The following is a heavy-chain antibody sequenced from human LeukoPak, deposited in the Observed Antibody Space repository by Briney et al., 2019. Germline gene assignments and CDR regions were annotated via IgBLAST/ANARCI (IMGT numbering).Heavy chain of an antibody. V-gene: IGHV3-23*01. D-gene: IGHD3-22*01. Sequence: GGSLRLSCAVSGITLSNYGMSWVRQAPGKGLEWVAGISGSGGGTVYADSVKGRFTISRDNPTNTLYLQMNSLRAEDTAVYFCAKRGVVIRVILVGFHKEAYYFDSWGQGALVTVSS. CDR1: GITLSNYG. J-gene: IGHJ4*02. CDR3: AKRGVVIRVILVGFHKEAYYFDS. CDR2: ISGSGGGT.